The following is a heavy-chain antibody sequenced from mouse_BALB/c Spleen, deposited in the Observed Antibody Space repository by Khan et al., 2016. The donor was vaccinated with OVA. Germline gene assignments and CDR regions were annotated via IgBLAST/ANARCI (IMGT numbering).Heavy chain of an antibody. D-gene: IGHD2-14*01. V-gene: IGHV2-6-4*01. CDR2: IWGGGGT. CDR3: ARAYYRYGGYYAMDY. CDR1: GFSLSRYN. J-gene: IGHJ4*01. Sequence: QVQLKESGPGLVAPSQSLSITCTVSGFSLSRYNIHWVRQPPGKGLEWLGMIWGGGGTDYNSTLKSRLSISKDNSKRQVFLKMNSLQTDDSAMYFWARAYYRYGGYYAMDYWGQGTPVTVSS.